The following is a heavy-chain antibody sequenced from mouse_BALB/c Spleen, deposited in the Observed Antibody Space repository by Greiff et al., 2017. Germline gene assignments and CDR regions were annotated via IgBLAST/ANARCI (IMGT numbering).Heavy chain of an antibody. CDR1: GYTFTDYE. CDR2: IDPETGGT. J-gene: IGHJ4*01. CDR3: TTKPYYAMDY. Sequence: QVQLQQSGAELVRPGASVTLSCKASGYTFTDYEMHWVKQTPVHGLEWIGAIDPETGGTAYNQKFKGKATLTADKSSSTAYMELRSLTSEDSAVYYCTTKPYYAMDYWGQGTSVTVSS. V-gene: IGHV1-15*01.